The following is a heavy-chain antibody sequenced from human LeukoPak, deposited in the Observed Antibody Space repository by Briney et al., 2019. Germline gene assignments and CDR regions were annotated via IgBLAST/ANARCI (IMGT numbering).Heavy chain of an antibody. CDR2: IYYSGST. D-gene: IGHD7-27*01. CDR3: ARVRANWGYSHFDY. Sequence: PSETLSLTCTVSGGSISSSSYHWGWIRQPPGKGLEWIGSIYYSGSTYYNPSLKSRVTISVDTSKNQFSLKLSSVTAADTAVYYCARVRANWGYSHFDYWGQGTLVTVSS. V-gene: IGHV4-39*07. J-gene: IGHJ4*02. CDR1: GGSISSSSYH.